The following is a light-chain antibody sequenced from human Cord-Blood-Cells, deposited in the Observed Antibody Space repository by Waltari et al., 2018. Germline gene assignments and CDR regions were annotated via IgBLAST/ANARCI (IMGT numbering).Light chain of an antibody. CDR1: QSVSSY. CDR3: QQRSNWPPRLT. V-gene: IGKV3-11*01. J-gene: IGKJ4*01. Sequence: EIVLTQSPATLSLSPGERATLPCRASQSVSSYLAWYQQKPGQAPRLLIYEASNRATGTPARFSGSGSGTDLTLTISSLEPEDFAVYYCQQRSNWPPRLTFGGGTKVEIK. CDR2: EAS.